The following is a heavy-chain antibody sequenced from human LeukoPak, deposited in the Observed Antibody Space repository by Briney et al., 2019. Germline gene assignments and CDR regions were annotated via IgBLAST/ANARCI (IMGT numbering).Heavy chain of an antibody. V-gene: IGHV4-30-4*07. D-gene: IGHD6-13*01. Sequence: KSSETLSLTCAVSGGSISSGGYSWSRIRQPPGKGLEWIGYIYYSGSTYYNPSLKSRVTISVDTSKNQFSLKLSSVTAADTAVYYCARAWRGSWKFDPWGQGTLVTVSS. J-gene: IGHJ5*02. CDR3: ARAWRGSWKFDP. CDR2: IYYSGST. CDR1: GGSISSGGYS.